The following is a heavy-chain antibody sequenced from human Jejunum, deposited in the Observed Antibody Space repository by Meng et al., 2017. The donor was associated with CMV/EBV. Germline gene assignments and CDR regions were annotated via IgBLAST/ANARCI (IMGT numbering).Heavy chain of an antibody. CDR2: INTDGRST. Sequence: FTFRRYWMHWVRKAPGKGLEWVSNINTDGRSTNYADSVKGRFTISRDNAKNVLFLQMNSLRAEDTAMYYCARDYEYDLWGGYSNWFDPWGQGTLSPSPQ. CDR3: ARDYEYDLWGGYSNWFDP. J-gene: IGHJ5*02. V-gene: IGHV3-74*01. CDR1: FTFRRYW. D-gene: IGHD3-3*01.